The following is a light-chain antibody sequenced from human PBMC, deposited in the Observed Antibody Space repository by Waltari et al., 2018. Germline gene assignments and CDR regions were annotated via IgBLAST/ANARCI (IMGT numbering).Light chain of an antibody. J-gene: IGKJ1*01. Sequence: DIQMTQSPSSLPASVGDRVTISCRVSQRISSYLNWYQQQPGKAPRLLIYGAVSLQSGVPSRFSGSGSGTDFTLTISSLQPEDFATYYCQQTYRTPRTFGQGTKVDI. CDR2: GAV. CDR1: QRISSY. CDR3: QQTYRTPRT. V-gene: IGKV1-39*01.